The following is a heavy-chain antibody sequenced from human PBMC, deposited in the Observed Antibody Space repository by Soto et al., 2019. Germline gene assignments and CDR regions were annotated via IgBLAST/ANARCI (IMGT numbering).Heavy chain of an antibody. CDR3: ARQGFGPLHGLVDV. J-gene: IGHJ6*02. CDR1: GGSISSYY. Sequence: QVQLQESGPGLVKPSETLSLSCTVSGGSISSYYWSWFRQSPGKRMEWIEYVHHSWGSSYNPSLQSRVAISLDTSKSQFSLKVTSVTATDTAVYYCARQGFGPLHGLVDVWGQGTTVTVSS. CDR2: VHHSWGS. D-gene: IGHD3-10*01. V-gene: IGHV4-59*08.